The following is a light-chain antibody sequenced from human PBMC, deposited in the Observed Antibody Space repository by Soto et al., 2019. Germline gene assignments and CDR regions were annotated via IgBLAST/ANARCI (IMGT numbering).Light chain of an antibody. CDR1: SSDVGGYKY. CDR2: DVS. CDR3: SSYTSSSTHVV. J-gene: IGLJ2*01. V-gene: IGLV2-14*01. Sequence: QSVLTQPASVSGSPGQSITISCTGTSSDVGGYKYVSWYQQYPGKAPKLMINDVSNRPSGVSNRFSGSKSGNTASLTISGLQAEDEADYYCSSYTSSSTHVVFGGGTKLTVL.